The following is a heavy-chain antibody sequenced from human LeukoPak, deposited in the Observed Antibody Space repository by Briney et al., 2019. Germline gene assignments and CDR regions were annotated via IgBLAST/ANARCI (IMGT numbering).Heavy chain of an antibody. CDR1: GFTFSNAW. CDR3: TTGTKSWGIFDY. V-gene: IGHV3-15*01. J-gene: IGHJ4*02. CDR2: IKTKTDGGTT. D-gene: IGHD3-16*01. Sequence: GGSLRLSCAASGFTFSNAWMNWVRQAPGKGLEWVGRIKTKTDGGTTDSPAPVKGRLTISRDDSKNTPYLQMNSLKTEDTAVYYCTTGTKSWGIFDYWGQGTLVTVSS.